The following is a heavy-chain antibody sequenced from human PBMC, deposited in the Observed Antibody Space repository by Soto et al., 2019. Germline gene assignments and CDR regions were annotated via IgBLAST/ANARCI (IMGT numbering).Heavy chain of an antibody. CDR3: ARHHVRGRTIAGAAEF. Sequence: SETLSLTCAVYGGSLSGYYWSWIRQPPGKALEWIGEFNHSGDTNYNPSLKSRVSISADTSKNEVFLNLSSVTAADTAMYYCARHHVRGRTIAGAAEFWGQGTLVTVPS. V-gene: IGHV4-34*01. J-gene: IGHJ4*02. CDR1: GGSLSGYY. CDR2: FNHSGDT. D-gene: IGHD1-26*01.